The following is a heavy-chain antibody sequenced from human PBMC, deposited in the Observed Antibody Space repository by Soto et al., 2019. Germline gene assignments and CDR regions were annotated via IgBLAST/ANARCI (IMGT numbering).Heavy chain of an antibody. Sequence: QVQLQESGPGLVKPSETLSLTCTVSGGSISSYYWSWIRQPAGKGLEWIGRIYTSGSTNYNPSLKSPVTMSVDTSKDQFSLTLTSVTAADTAVYYFATVMDQLALDYWGQGTLVTVSS. CDR1: GGSISSYY. V-gene: IGHV4-4*07. D-gene: IGHD6-6*01. CDR3: ATVMDQLALDY. CDR2: IYTSGST. J-gene: IGHJ4*02.